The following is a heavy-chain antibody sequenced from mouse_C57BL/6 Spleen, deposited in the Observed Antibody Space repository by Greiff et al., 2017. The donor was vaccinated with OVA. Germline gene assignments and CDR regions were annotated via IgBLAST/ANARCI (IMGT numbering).Heavy chain of an antibody. CDR2: ISSGGDYI. V-gene: IGHV5-9-1*02. CDR3: TRDSDGYPFAY. CDR1: GFTFSSYA. Sequence: EVQVVESGEGLVKPGGSLKLSCAASGFTFSSYAMSWVRQTPEKRLEWVAYISSGGDYIYYADTVKGRFTISRDNARNTLYLQMSSLKSEDTAMYYCTRDSDGYPFAYWGQGTLVTVSA. D-gene: IGHD2-3*01. J-gene: IGHJ3*01.